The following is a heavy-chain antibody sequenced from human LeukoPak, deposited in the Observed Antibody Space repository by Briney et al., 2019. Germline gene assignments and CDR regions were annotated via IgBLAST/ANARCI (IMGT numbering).Heavy chain of an antibody. CDR1: GFTFSSYS. J-gene: IGHJ3*02. D-gene: IGHD4-17*01. CDR2: ISSSSSYI. V-gene: IGHV3-21*01. Sequence: GGSLRLSCAASGFTFSSYSMTWVRQAPGKGLEWVSSISSSSSYIYYADSVKGRFTISRDNAKNSLYLQMNSLRAEDTAVYYCARTLTTVTTDAFDIWGQGTMVTVSS. CDR3: ARTLTTVTTDAFDI.